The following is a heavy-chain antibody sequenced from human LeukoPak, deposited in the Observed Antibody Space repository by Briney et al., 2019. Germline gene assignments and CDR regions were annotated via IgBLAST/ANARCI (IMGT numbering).Heavy chain of an antibody. CDR1: GITLSNYG. CDR3: AKRGVVIRVILVGFHKEAYYFDS. J-gene: IGHJ4*02. D-gene: IGHD3-10*01. CDR2: LSGSGGGT. Sequence: GGSLRLSCAVSGITLSNYGMSWVRQAPGKGLEWVAGLSGSGGGTNYADSVKGRFTISRDNAKNTLYLQMNSLRAEDTAVYFCAKRGVVIRVILVGFHKEAYYFDSWSQGALVTVSS. V-gene: IGHV3-23*01.